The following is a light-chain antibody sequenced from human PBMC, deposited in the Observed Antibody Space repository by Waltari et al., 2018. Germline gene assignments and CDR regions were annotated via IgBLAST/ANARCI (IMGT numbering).Light chain of an antibody. J-gene: IGLJ1*01. CDR1: SSDVGAYNY. CDR3: ISYAGNNKYV. CDR2: EVT. Sequence: QSALTQPPSASGSPGQSVTISCTGTSSDVGAYNYVSWYQQYPDKAPKLRIYEVTKRPSGGPDRFSGSKSGNTASLTVSGLQAEDEADYYCISYAGNNKYVLGAGTKVTVL. V-gene: IGLV2-8*01.